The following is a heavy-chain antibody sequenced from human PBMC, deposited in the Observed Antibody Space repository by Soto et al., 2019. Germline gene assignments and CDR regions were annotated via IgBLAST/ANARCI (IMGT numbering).Heavy chain of an antibody. Sequence: SVKVSCKASGGTFSSYAISWVRQAPGQGLEWMGGIIPIFGTANYAQKFQGRVTITADESTSTAYMELSSLRSEDTAVYYCARVPEPFITEEWTYGMDVWGQGTTVTASS. J-gene: IGHJ6*02. CDR3: ARVPEPFITEEWTYGMDV. D-gene: IGHD3-22*01. CDR1: GGTFSSYA. CDR2: IIPIFGTA. V-gene: IGHV1-69*13.